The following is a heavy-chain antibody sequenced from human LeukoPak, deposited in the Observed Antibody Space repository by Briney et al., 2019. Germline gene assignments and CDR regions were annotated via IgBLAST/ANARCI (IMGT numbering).Heavy chain of an antibody. CDR1: GGSISSSSYY. D-gene: IGHD1-26*01. CDR3: ARVKWEPYVRIFGGFDY. V-gene: IGHV4-39*07. Sequence: SETLSLTCTVSGGSISSSSYYWGWIRQPPGNGLEWIGSIYYSGSTYYNPSLKSRVTISVDTSKNQFSLKLSSVTAADTAVYYCARVKWEPYVRIFGGFDYWGQGTLVTVSS. CDR2: IYYSGST. J-gene: IGHJ4*02.